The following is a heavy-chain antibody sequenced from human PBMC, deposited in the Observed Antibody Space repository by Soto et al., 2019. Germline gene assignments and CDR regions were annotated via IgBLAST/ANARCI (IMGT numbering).Heavy chain of an antibody. V-gene: IGHV1-46*01. CDR3: AVHSGPIDSSGYYYAALDY. Sequence: ASVKVSCQASGYTFTSYYMHWVRQAPGQGLEWMGIINPSGGSTSYAQKFQGRVTMTRDTSTSTVYMELSSLRSEDTAVYYCAVHSGPIDSSGYYYAALDYWGQGTLVTVSS. CDR1: GYTFTSYY. CDR2: INPSGGST. D-gene: IGHD3-22*01. J-gene: IGHJ4*02.